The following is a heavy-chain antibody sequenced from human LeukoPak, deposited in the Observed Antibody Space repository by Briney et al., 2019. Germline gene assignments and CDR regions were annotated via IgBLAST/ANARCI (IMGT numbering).Heavy chain of an antibody. Sequence: SETLSLTCAVYGGSFSDYFWGWIRQPPGKGLEWIGEISLSGSTNYSPSLKSRLTISVDTSKNQFSLRLSSVTAADTAVYYCARGHTLGGYYKQKYYYYGMDVWGQGTTVTVSS. CDR1: GGSFSDYF. CDR2: ISLSGST. CDR3: ARGHTLGGYYKQKYYYYGMDV. D-gene: IGHD3-9*01. J-gene: IGHJ6*02. V-gene: IGHV4-34*01.